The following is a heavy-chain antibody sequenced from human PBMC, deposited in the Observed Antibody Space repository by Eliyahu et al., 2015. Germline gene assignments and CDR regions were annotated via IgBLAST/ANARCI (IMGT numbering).Heavy chain of an antibody. CDR3: ARSIAAAGTGDYFDY. CDR1: GGSIXSGDYY. J-gene: IGHJ4*02. V-gene: IGHV4-30-4*01. CDR2: IYYSGST. Sequence: QVQLQESGPGLVKPSQTLSLTCXXSGGSIXSGDYYWXWIRQPPGKGLEWIGYIYYSGSTYYNPSLKSRVTISVDTSKNQFSLKLSSVTAADTAVYYCARSIAAAGTGDYFDYWGQGTLVTVSS. D-gene: IGHD6-13*01.